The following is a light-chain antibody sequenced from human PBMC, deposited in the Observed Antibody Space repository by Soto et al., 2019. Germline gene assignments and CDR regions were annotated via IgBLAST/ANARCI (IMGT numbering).Light chain of an antibody. CDR3: QQYGSSPQWT. CDR1: QSGSSSY. J-gene: IGKJ1*01. CDR2: GAS. Sequence: EIVLTQSPGTLSLSPGERATLSGRASQSGSSSYLAWYQQKPGQAPRLLILGASSRATGIPDRFSGSRSGTDFPLTISRLEPEDFAVYYCQQYGSSPQWTFGQGTEVEIK. V-gene: IGKV3-20*01.